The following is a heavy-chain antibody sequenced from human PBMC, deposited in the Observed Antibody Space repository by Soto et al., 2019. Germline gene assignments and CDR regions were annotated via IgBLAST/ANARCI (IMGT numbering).Heavy chain of an antibody. V-gene: IGHV4-4*02. J-gene: IGHJ4*02. CDR2: IYHSGST. Sequence: QVQLQESGPRLVRPSVTLSLTCAVSGGSISSTHSWSWVRQPPGKGLEWLAEIYHSGSTNYNPSIKSRATMSVGKSKNQFSLKLNSVTAAETDVYFCARAVALPGLFYFDFWGQGTLVTVSS. CDR3: ARAVALPGLFYFDF. CDR1: GGSISSTHS. D-gene: IGHD2-21*01.